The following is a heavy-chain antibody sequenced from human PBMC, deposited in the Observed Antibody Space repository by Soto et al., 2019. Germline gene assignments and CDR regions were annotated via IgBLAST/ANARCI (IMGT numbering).Heavy chain of an antibody. Sequence: QVQLVQSGAEVKKPGSSVKVSCKASGGTFSSYAISWVRQAPGQGLEWMGGIIPIFGTANYAQKFQGRVTITADESTITAYMELSSLRSEDTAVYYCARTADSYGYGHGRFDPWGQGTLVTVSS. CDR2: IIPIFGTA. D-gene: IGHD5-18*01. J-gene: IGHJ5*02. CDR1: GGTFSSYA. V-gene: IGHV1-69*01. CDR3: ARTADSYGYGHGRFDP.